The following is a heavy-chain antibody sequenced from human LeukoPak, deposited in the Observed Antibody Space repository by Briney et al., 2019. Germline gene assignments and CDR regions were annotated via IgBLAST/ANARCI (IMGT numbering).Heavy chain of an antibody. CDR2: ISGSGGST. CDR1: GFTFRDYA. J-gene: IGHJ4*02. Sequence: GGSLRLSCAASGFTFRDYAMSWVRQAPGKGLEWVSVISGSGGSTHYADSAQGRFTISRDSSKNTLYLQMNSLRAEDSALYYCARRLQYSSGWYYFDYWGQGTLVTVSS. V-gene: IGHV3-23*01. D-gene: IGHD6-19*01. CDR3: ARRLQYSSGWYYFDY.